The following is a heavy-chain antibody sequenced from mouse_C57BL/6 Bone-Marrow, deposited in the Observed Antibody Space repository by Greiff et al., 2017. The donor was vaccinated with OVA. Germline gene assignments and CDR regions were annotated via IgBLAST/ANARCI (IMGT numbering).Heavy chain of an antibody. V-gene: IGHV1-64*01. CDR1: GYTFTSYW. Sequence: QVQLQQPGAELVKPGASVKLSCKASGYTFTSYWMHWVKQRPGPGLEWIGMIHPNSGSTNYNEKLKSKATLTVDKSSSTAYMQLSSLTSEDYAVYYCARRYYGSSYYFDYWGQGTTLTVSS. J-gene: IGHJ2*01. CDR3: ARRYYGSSYYFDY. CDR2: IHPNSGST. D-gene: IGHD1-1*01.